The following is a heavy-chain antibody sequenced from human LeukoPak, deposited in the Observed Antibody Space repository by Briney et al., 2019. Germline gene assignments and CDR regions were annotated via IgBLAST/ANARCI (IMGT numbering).Heavy chain of an antibody. J-gene: IGHJ4*02. D-gene: IGHD6-19*01. CDR3: VRGSGWFFGF. CDR1: GFTFSSYA. CDR2: ISETGGTT. V-gene: IGHV3-23*01. Sequence: GGSLRLSCAGSGFTFSSYAMSWVRQAPGKGLEWVSAISETGGTTYDADSVKGRFTISRDNSKSSLYLQMNSLRAEDTAVYYCVRGSGWFFGFWGQGSLVTVSS.